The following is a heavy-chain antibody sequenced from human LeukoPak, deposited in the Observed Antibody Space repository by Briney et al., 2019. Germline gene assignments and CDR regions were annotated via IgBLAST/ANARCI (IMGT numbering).Heavy chain of an antibody. D-gene: IGHD4-17*01. CDR3: VRDSDYGDYFDH. J-gene: IGHJ4*02. CDR1: DFTFSAYT. V-gene: IGHV3-21*06. CDR2: ISSSRTYI. Sequence: GGSLRLSCAASDFTFSAYTMNWIRLAPGKGLEWVSSISSSRTYIYYADSVKCRFTISRDNAKNSLYLQMNSLRAEDTALYFCVRDSDYGDYFDHWGQGTLVTVSP.